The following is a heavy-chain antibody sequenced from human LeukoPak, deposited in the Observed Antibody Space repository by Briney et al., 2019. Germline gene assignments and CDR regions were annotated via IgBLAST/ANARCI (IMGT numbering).Heavy chain of an antibody. CDR2: ISSDSNYI. V-gene: IGHV3-21*01. D-gene: IGHD3-9*01. Sequence: GGSLRLSCAASGFTFSSYTMNWVRQAPGKGLEWVSSISSDSNYIYYADSVKGRFTISRDNAWNSLYLQMNSLRAEDTAVHYCARKENILTGYYDHWGQGTLVTVSS. CDR3: ARKENILTGYYDH. J-gene: IGHJ5*02. CDR1: GFTFSSYT.